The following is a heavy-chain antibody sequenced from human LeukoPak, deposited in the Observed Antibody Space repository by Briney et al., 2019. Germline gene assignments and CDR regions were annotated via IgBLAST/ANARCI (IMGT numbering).Heavy chain of an antibody. Sequence: KTGGSLRLSCAASGFTFSSYGMHWVRQAPGKGLEWVAVIWYDGSNKYYADSVKGRFTISRDNSKNTLYLQMNSLRAEDTAVYYCAREGLPNYYDSSGYLGYWGQGTLVTVSS. CDR1: GFTFSSYG. V-gene: IGHV3-33*01. CDR3: AREGLPNYYDSSGYLGY. CDR2: IWYDGSNK. D-gene: IGHD3-22*01. J-gene: IGHJ4*02.